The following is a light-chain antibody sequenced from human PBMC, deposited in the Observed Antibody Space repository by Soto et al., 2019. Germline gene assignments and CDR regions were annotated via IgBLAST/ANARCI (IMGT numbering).Light chain of an antibody. V-gene: IGKV3-15*01. J-gene: IGKJ4*01. CDR2: GAS. CDR3: QQYNSVSLLT. CDR1: QSASNY. Sequence: EIVLTQSPGTLSLSPGERATLSCRASQSASNYLAWYQRKPGQVPRLLIYGASTRATDIPARFSGSGSGTEFTLTISSLQPDDFATYYCQQYNSVSLLTFGGGTKVDIK.